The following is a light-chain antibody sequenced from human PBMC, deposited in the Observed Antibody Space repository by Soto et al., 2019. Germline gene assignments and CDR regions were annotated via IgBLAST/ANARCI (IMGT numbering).Light chain of an antibody. V-gene: IGLV2-23*01. CDR3: CSYAGSTTFDV. Sequence: QAVLTQPASVSGSPGQSITIACTGTISDVGSYNLVYWYQHHPDKAPKLMIYEGSKRPSGVSNRFSGSKSGDTASLTISGLQSEDEADYYCCSYAGSTTFDVFGTGTKLTVL. CDR2: EGS. CDR1: ISDVGSYNL. J-gene: IGLJ1*01.